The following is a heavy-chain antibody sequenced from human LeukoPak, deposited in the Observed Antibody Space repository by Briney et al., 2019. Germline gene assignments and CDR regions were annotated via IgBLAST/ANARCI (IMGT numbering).Heavy chain of an antibody. Sequence: PGASLRLSCAASGFTFSSYAMRCVRQPPGKWLEWVSSISGSGGSTYYADSVKGRFTISRDKSKNTLYLQMKSLRAEDTAVYYCARILSNWSIYYFDYWGQGTLVTVSS. V-gene: IGHV3-23*01. CDR1: GFTFSSYA. D-gene: IGHD3-9*01. CDR2: ISGSGGST. CDR3: ARILSNWSIYYFDY. J-gene: IGHJ4*02.